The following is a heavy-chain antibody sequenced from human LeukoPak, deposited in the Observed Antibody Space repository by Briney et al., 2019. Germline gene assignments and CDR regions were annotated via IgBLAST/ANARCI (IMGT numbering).Heavy chain of an antibody. CDR3: ARGYCSTTRCYYFDL. D-gene: IGHD2-2*01. CDR2: IHPDDSDT. J-gene: IGHJ4*02. V-gene: IGHV5-51*01. Sequence: GESLKISCKGSGYTFTSYWIGWVRQMPGKGLESMAIIHPDDSDTRYSPSFQGQVTILVDKSISTAYLQWSSLKASDTAMYYCARGYCSTTRCYYFDLWGQGTLVTVSS. CDR1: GYTFTSYW.